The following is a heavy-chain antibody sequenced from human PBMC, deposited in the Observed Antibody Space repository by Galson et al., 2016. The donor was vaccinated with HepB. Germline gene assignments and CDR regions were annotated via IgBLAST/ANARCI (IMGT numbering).Heavy chain of an antibody. CDR3: VGGLASGGESFDL. J-gene: IGHJ3*01. CDR1: GDSFTGYY. V-gene: IGHV1-2*04. Sequence: SVKVSCKAPGDSFTGYYMHWVRQAPGQGLEWIGWINPNSGGTNYAQKFQGWATMTSDTSISTAYLEPRRLKLDDTAVYYCVGGLASGGESFDLWGQGTMVIVSS. CDR2: INPNSGGT. D-gene: IGHD3/OR15-3a*01.